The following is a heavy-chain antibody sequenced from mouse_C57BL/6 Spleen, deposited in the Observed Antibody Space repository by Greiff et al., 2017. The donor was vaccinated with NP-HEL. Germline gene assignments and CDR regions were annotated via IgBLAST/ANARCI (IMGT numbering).Heavy chain of an antibody. D-gene: IGHD2-9*01. V-gene: IGHV1-82*01. Sequence: QVQLQQSGPELVKPGASVKISCKASGYAFSSSWMNWVKQRPGKGLEWIGRIYPGDGDTNYNGKFKGKATLTADKSSSTAYMQLSSLTSEDSAVYFCARYSYYGYDNYAMDDWGQGTSVTVSS. J-gene: IGHJ4*01. CDR2: IYPGDGDT. CDR3: ARYSYYGYDNYAMDD. CDR1: GYAFSSSW.